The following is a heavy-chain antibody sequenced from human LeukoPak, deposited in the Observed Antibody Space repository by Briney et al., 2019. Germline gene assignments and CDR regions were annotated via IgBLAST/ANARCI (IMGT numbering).Heavy chain of an antibody. CDR1: GFSFDDYA. V-gene: IGHV3-9*01. CDR2: VSWNSGSM. J-gene: IGHJ4*02. D-gene: IGHD4-17*01. CDR3: AKDMDPIGHDYDQVFDH. Sequence: PGGSLRLSCAASGFSFDDYAMHWVRQVPGKGLEWVSSVSWNSGSMAYADSVKGRFTIFRDNAKNSLYLQMYSLRAEDTALYYCAKDMDPIGHDYDQVFDHWGQGTLVTVSS.